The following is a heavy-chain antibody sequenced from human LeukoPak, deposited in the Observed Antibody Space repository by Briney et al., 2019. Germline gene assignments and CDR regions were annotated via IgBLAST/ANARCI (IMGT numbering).Heavy chain of an antibody. J-gene: IGHJ4*02. CDR1: VSSGLTRW. CDR3: ASAAGLEFGY. CDR2: IKEDGSDK. D-gene: IGHD3-3*01. V-gene: IGHV3-7*01. Sequence: GGSLRLSCVASVSSGLTRWMNWVRQAPGKGLEWVAIIKEDGSDKYYVDSVKGRFTISRDNAKNSVYLQMNSLGVEDTAVYYCASAAGLEFGYWGQGTLVTVSS.